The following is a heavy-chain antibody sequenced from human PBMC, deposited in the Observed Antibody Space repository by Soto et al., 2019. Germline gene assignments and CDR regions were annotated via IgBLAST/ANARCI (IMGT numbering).Heavy chain of an antibody. Sequence: GESLKISCKGSGYSFTSYWIGWVRQMPGKGLEWMGIIYPGDSDTRYSPSFQGQVTISADKSISTAYLQWSSLKASDTAMYYCARHEAARQYYMDVWGKGTTVTVSS. J-gene: IGHJ6*03. D-gene: IGHD6-6*01. V-gene: IGHV5-51*01. CDR2: IYPGDSDT. CDR1: GYSFTSYW. CDR3: ARHEAARQYYMDV.